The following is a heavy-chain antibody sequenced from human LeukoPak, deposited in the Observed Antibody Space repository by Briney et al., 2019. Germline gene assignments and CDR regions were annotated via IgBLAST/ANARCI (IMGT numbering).Heavy chain of an antibody. V-gene: IGHV3-7*01. D-gene: IGHD3-22*01. CDR2: IKQDGSDK. J-gene: IGHJ4*02. CDR1: GFTFSKYW. CDR3: ARSYYDISGWQYYFDY. Sequence: GGSLRLSCAASGFTFSKYWMSWVRQAPGKGQERVANIKQDGSDKYYVDSVRGRFTISRDNAKNSLYLQMNSLRAEDTAVYYCARSYYDISGWQYYFDYWGQGTLVTVSS.